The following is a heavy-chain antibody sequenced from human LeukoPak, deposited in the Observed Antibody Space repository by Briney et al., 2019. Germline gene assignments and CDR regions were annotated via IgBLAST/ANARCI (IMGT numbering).Heavy chain of an antibody. CDR1: GYTFTSYG. CDR3: ARTYYDFWSGYYDC. J-gene: IGHJ4*02. Sequence: ASVKVSCKASGYTFTSYGISWVRQAPGQGLEWMGWISAYNGNTNYAQKLQGRVTMTTDTSTSTAYMELRSLRSDDTAVYYCARTYYDFWSGYYDCWGQGTLVTVSS. D-gene: IGHD3-3*01. V-gene: IGHV1-18*01. CDR2: ISAYNGNT.